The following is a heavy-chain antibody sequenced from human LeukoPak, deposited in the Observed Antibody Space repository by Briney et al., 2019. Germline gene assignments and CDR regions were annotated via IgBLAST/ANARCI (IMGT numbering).Heavy chain of an antibody. CDR1: GDTFDRFP. Sequence: SVKVSCKASGDTFDRFPISWVRLAPGQGLEWMGRIIPVFDMTNYAPKFQGRITMTADISTPTTYMELRSLKSEDSAIYYCTKGTHDYGDFVYFWGQGTRVTVSS. J-gene: IGHJ4*02. CDR2: IIPVFDMT. D-gene: IGHD4-17*01. V-gene: IGHV1-69*04. CDR3: TKGTHDYGDFVYF.